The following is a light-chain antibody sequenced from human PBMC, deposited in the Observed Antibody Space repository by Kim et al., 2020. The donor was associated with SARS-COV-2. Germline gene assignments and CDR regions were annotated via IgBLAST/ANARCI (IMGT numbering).Light chain of an antibody. CDR1: NRHIGSYSR. J-gene: IGLJ1*01. V-gene: IGLV2-18*02. Sequence: GQSVTISCVGTNRHIGSYSRVSWYQQSPGPAPKLVIYGVINRPSGVPDRFSGARSGNMASLTISGLQAEDEADYYCISYTTSNTLVFGSGTKVTVL. CDR2: GVI. CDR3: ISYTTSNTLV.